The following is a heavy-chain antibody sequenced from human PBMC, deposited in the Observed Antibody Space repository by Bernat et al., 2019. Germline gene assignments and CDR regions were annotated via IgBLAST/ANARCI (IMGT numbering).Heavy chain of an antibody. CDR2: VSSSSSYT. D-gene: IGHD1-26*01. J-gene: IGHJ4*02. CDR3: ARGTRSGFPDGLPSGY. Sequence: QVQLVESGGGLVKPGGSLRLSCAASGFTFSDYYMSWIRQAPGKGLEWVSYVSSSSSYTNYADSVKGRFTISSDNAKNSLYLQMNSLRAEDTAVYYCARGTRSGFPDGLPSGYWGQGTLVTVSS. V-gene: IGHV3-11*06. CDR1: GFTFSDYY.